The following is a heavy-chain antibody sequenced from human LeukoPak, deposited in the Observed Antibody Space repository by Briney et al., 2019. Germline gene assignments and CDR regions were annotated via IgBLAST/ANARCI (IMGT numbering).Heavy chain of an antibody. J-gene: IGHJ4*02. CDR3: ARGRDSGSRTYYFDY. D-gene: IGHD1-26*01. V-gene: IGHV1-2*02. CDR1: GYTFTGYY. CDR2: INPNSGAT. Sequence: ASVKVSCKASGYTFTGYYMHWVRQAPGQGLEWMGWINPNSGATLYAQKFQGRVTMTRDTSINTAYMEMSRLRSDDTAVYFCARGRDSGSRTYYFDYWGQGTLVTVSS.